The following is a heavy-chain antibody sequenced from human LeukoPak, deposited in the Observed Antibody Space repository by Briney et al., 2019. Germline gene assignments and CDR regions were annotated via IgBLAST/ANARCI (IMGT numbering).Heavy chain of an antibody. V-gene: IGHV3-7*03. Sequence: GGSLRLSCAASGFTFSSYWMSWVRQAPGKGLEWVANIKQDGSEKYYVDSVKGRFTISRDNAKNSLYLQMNSLRAEDTAVYYCARGAPLYYYGSAREGYFDYWGQGTLVTVSS. D-gene: IGHD3-10*01. CDR1: GFTFSSYW. J-gene: IGHJ4*02. CDR3: ARGAPLYYYGSAREGYFDY. CDR2: IKQDGSEK.